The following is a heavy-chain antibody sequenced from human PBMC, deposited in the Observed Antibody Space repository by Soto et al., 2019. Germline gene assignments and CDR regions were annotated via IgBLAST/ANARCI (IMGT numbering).Heavy chain of an antibody. Sequence: EVQLLESGGGLVQPGGSLRLSCAASGFTFSSYAMSWVRQAPVKGLEWVSTVSNSGGSTYYADSVKGRFAISRDNSKHTLYLQTNSLTAEDTAVYYCAQVLAEAGTAYWGQGTLVTVSS. CDR1: GFTFSSYA. CDR2: VSNSGGST. D-gene: IGHD6-13*01. CDR3: AQVLAEAGTAY. V-gene: IGHV3-23*01. J-gene: IGHJ4*02.